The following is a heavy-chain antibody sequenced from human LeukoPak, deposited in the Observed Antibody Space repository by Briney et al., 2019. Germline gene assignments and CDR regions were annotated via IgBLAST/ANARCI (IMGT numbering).Heavy chain of an antibody. CDR3: ARDREYYDFWSGYQPVLDY. CDR2: ISAYNGNT. J-gene: IGHJ4*02. CDR1: GYTFTSYG. D-gene: IGHD3-3*01. Sequence: GASVKVSCKASGYTFTSYGISWVRQAPGQGLEWMGWISAYNGNTNYAQKLQGRVTMTTDTSTSTAYMELRSLRSDDMAVYYCARDREYYDFWSGYQPVLDYWGQGTLVTVSS. V-gene: IGHV1-18*03.